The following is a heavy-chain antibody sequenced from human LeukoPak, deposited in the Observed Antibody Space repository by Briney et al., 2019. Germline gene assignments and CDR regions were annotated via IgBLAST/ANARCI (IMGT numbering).Heavy chain of an antibody. CDR1: GFTFSSYG. V-gene: IGHV3-30*02. CDR2: IRYDGSNK. J-gene: IGHJ4*02. CDR3: AKSVTTMVRGYFDY. D-gene: IGHD3-10*01. Sequence: GGSLRLSCAASGFTFSSYGMHWVRQAPGKGLEWVAFIRYDGSNKYHADSVKGRFTISRDNSKNTLYLQMNSLRAEDTAAYYCAKSVTTMVRGYFDYWGQGTLVTVSS.